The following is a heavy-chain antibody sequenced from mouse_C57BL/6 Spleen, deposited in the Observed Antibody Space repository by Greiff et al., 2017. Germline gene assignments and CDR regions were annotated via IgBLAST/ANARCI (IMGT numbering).Heavy chain of an antibody. V-gene: IGHV1-64*01. CDR1: GYTFTSYW. CDR2: IHPNSGSI. Sequence: VQLQQSGAELVKPGASVKLSCKASGYTFTSYWMHWVKQRPGQGLEWIGMIHPNSGSINYNEKFKSKATLTVDKSSSTAYMQLSSLKSEDSAVYCCARGEDGSSCGFAYWGQGTLVTVSA. D-gene: IGHD1-1*01. CDR3: ARGEDGSSCGFAY. J-gene: IGHJ3*01.